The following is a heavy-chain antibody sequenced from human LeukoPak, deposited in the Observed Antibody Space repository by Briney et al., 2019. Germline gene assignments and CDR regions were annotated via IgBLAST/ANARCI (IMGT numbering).Heavy chain of an antibody. D-gene: IGHD6-19*01. Sequence: PSETLSLXCAVYGGSFSGYYWGWSRQPPGKGLEWIGSIYYSGSTYYNPSLKSRVTISVDTSKNQFSLKLSSVTAADTAVYYYARRMVQWLAPLDYWGQGTLVTVSS. CDR2: IYYSGST. CDR1: GGSFSGYY. CDR3: ARRMVQWLAPLDY. J-gene: IGHJ4*02. V-gene: IGHV4-39*01.